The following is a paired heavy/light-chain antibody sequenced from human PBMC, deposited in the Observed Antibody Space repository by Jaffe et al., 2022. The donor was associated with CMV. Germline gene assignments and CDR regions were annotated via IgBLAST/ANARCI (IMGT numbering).Heavy chain of an antibody. Sequence: QVQLQQWGAGLLKPSETLSLTCAVYGGSFSGYYWSWIRQPPGKGLEWIGEINHSGSTNYNPSLKSRVTISVDTSKNQFSLKLSSVTAADTAVYYCARGRLLLEVEAFLLNQQLVLGGDFDYWGQGTLVTVSS. CDR3: ARGRLLLEVEAFLLNQQLVLGGDFDY. CDR2: INHSGST. CDR1: GGSFSGYY. V-gene: IGHV4-34*01. D-gene: IGHD6-13*01. J-gene: IGHJ4*02.
Light chain of an antibody. CDR1: QSVSSY. CDR2: DAS. J-gene: IGKJ5*01. V-gene: IGKV3-11*01. Sequence: EIVLTQSPATLSLSPGERATLSCRASQSVSSYLAWYQQKPGQAPRLLIYDASNRATGIPARFSGSGSGTDFTLTISSLEPEDFAVYYCQQRSNWPRGITFGQGTRLEIK. CDR3: QQRSNWPRGIT.